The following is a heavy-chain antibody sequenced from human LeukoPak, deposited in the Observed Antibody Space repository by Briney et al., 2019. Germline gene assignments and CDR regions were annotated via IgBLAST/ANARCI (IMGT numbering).Heavy chain of an antibody. V-gene: IGHV1-18*04. D-gene: IGHD2-15*01. CDR3: TRDHCSGDNCPSFDY. Sequence: ASVKVSCKPSGYTFTSFGISWVRQAPGHGLEGMGWIGAYNGDENYAQKFQGRVTMTTDTSTSTAYMDLRSLRSDDTAVYYCTRDHCSGDNCPSFDYWGQGTLVTVSS. J-gene: IGHJ4*02. CDR1: GYTFTSFG. CDR2: IGAYNGDE.